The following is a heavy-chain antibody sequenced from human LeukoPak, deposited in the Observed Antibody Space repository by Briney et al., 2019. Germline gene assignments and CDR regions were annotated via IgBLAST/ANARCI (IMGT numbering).Heavy chain of an antibody. V-gene: IGHV1-69*04. Sequence: SVKVSCKASGGTFSSYAISWVRQAPGQGLEWMGRIIPIFGIANYAQKFQGRVTITADKSTSTAYMELSSLGSEDTAVYYCARDYEYCGGDCSNRWDAFDIWGQGTMVTVSS. D-gene: IGHD2-21*02. J-gene: IGHJ3*02. CDR1: GGTFSSYA. CDR3: ARDYEYCGGDCSNRWDAFDI. CDR2: IIPIFGIA.